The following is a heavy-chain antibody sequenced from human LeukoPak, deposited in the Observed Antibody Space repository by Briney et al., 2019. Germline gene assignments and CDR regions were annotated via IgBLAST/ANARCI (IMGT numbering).Heavy chain of an antibody. CDR3: AREGFAAAAGGFDY. CDR2: IYYSGST. V-gene: IGHV4-31*11. J-gene: IGHJ4*02. CDR1: GGSITSDGYY. Sequence: PSQNLSLTCAVSGGSITSDGYYWSWIRQHPGKGLEWIGYIYYSGSTNYNPSLKSRVTISVDTSKNQFSLKLSSVTAADTAVYYCAREGFAAAAGGFDYWGQGTLVTVSS. D-gene: IGHD6-13*01.